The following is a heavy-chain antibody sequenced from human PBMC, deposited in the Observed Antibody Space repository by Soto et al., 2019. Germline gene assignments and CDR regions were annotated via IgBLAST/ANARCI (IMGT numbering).Heavy chain of an antibody. Sequence: QVQLVQSGAEVKKPGASVKVSCKASGYTFTGYYMHWVRQAPGQGLEWMGWINPNSGGTNYAQEFQGWVTMTRDTSISTAYMELSRLRSDDTAVYYCARAAGASGIIHGGMDVWGQGTTVTVSS. J-gene: IGHJ6*02. CDR3: ARAAGASGIIHGGMDV. CDR2: INPNSGGT. CDR1: GYTFTGYY. D-gene: IGHD1-26*01. V-gene: IGHV1-2*04.